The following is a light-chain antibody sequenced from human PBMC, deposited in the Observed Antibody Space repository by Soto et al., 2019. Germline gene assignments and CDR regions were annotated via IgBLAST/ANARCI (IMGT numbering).Light chain of an antibody. Sequence: EVLMTQSPVTLSLSPGETATLSCGASQSVGDKLAWYQQKPGQAPRLLIFAASSRDSGIPARFSGSGSGTEFTLTISSLHSEDFAAYYCHQYNEWPWTFGQGTKV. CDR2: AAS. V-gene: IGKV3-15*01. CDR3: HQYNEWPWT. CDR1: QSVGDK. J-gene: IGKJ1*01.